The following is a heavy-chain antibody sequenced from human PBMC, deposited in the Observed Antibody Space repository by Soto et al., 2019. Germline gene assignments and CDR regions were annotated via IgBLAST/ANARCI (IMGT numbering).Heavy chain of an antibody. CDR3: AADPYDILTGRTQTRPTYYYYGMDV. CDR2: IVVGSGNT. V-gene: IGHV1-58*01. J-gene: IGHJ6*02. Sequence: SVKVSCKASGFTFTSSAVQWVRQARGQRLEWIGWIVVGSGNTNYAQKFQERVTITRDMSTSTAYMELSSLRSEDTAVYYCAADPYDILTGRTQTRPTYYYYGMDVWGQGTTVTVSS. CDR1: GFTFTSSA. D-gene: IGHD3-9*01.